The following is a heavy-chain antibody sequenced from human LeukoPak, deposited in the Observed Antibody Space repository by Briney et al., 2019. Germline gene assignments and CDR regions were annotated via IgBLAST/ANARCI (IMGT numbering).Heavy chain of an antibody. CDR2: ISGSGGST. D-gene: IGHD3-10*01. V-gene: IGHV3-23*01. J-gene: IGHJ4*02. Sequence: GGSLRLSCAASGFTFSSYAMSWVRQAPGKGLEWVSAISGSGGSTYYADSVKGRFTISRDNSKNTLYLQMNSLRAEDTAVYYCAKAGPLGGEFSLQYYFDYWGQGTLVTVSS. CDR3: AKAGPLGGEFSLQYYFDY. CDR1: GFTFSSYA.